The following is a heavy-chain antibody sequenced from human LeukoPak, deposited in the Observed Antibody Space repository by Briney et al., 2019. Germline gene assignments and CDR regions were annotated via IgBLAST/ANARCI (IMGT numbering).Heavy chain of an antibody. Sequence: SETLSLTCTVSGGSISSYYWSWIRQPPGKGLEWIGYIYYSGSTNYNPSLKSRVTISVDTSKNQFSLKLSSVTAADTAVYYCARVIPYCSSTSCYAFDIWGQGTMVTVSS. CDR2: IYYSGST. V-gene: IGHV4-59*01. D-gene: IGHD2-2*01. J-gene: IGHJ3*02. CDR3: ARVIPYCSSTSCYAFDI. CDR1: GGSISSYY.